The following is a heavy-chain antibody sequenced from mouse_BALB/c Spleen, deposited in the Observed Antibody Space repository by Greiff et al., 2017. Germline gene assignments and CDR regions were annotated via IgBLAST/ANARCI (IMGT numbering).Heavy chain of an antibody. D-gene: IGHD1-1*01. V-gene: IGHV2-9*02. CDR2: IWAGGST. Sequence: VQLQESGPGVVAPSQSLSITCTVSGFSLTSYGVHWVRQPPGKGLEWLGVIWAGGSTNYNSALMSRLSISKDNSKSQVFLKMNSLQTDDTAMYYCAREEYYGSKGFAYWGQGTLVTVSA. CDR1: GFSLTSYG. J-gene: IGHJ3*01. CDR3: AREEYYGSKGFAY.